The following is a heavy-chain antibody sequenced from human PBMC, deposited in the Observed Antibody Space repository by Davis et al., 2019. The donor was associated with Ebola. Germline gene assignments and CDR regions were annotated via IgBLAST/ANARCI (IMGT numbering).Heavy chain of an antibody. CDR2: IYTSGST. Sequence: MPSETLSLTCTVSGGSISSYYWGWIRQPAGKGLEWIGRIYTSGSTNYNPSLKSRLTISVDTSKNQFSLKLNSVTAADTAVYYCATVDYDTREFDYWGQGTLVTVSS. J-gene: IGHJ4*02. CDR1: GGSISSYY. V-gene: IGHV4-4*07. D-gene: IGHD3-22*01. CDR3: ATVDYDTREFDY.